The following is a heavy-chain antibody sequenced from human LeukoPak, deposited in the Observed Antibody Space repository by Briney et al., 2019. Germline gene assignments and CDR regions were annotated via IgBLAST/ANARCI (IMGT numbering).Heavy chain of an antibody. Sequence: SETLSLTCTVSGGSVSSYYWSWIRRPPGRGLEWIAFLSHCGSSDSNPSLTSRVTTLVDTSKNQFSLKLTPVTAADTAVYYCARARYANAWYAFDIWGHGTMVTVSS. V-gene: IGHV4-59*02. J-gene: IGHJ3*02. CDR1: GGSVSSYY. CDR3: ARARYANAWYAFDI. D-gene: IGHD2-2*01. CDR2: LSHCGSS.